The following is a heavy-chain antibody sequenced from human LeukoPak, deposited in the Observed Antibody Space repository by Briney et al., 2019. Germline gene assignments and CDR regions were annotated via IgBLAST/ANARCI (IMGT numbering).Heavy chain of an antibody. D-gene: IGHD2-21*02. Sequence: GGSLRLSCAASGFTFSSYSMNWVRQAPGKGLEWVSSISSSSSYIYYADSVKGRFTISRDNAKNSLYLQMNSLRAEDSAVYYCARESALLAYCGGDCYFDYWGQGTLVTVSS. CDR2: ISSSSSYI. CDR1: GFTFSSYS. J-gene: IGHJ4*02. V-gene: IGHV3-21*01. CDR3: ARESALLAYCGGDCYFDY.